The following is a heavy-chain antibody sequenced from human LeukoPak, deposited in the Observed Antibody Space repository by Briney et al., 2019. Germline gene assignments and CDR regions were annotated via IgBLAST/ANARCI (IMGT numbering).Heavy chain of an antibody. J-gene: IGHJ4*02. CDR2: IIPIFGTA. D-gene: IGHD1-26*01. CDR3: ARSQSWGPGDY. CDR1: GGTFSSYA. Sequence: GASVKVSCKASGGTFSSYAISWVRQAPGQGLEWMGGIIPIFGTANYAQKFQGRVTITADKSTSTAYMELSSLRSEDTAVYYCARSQSWGPGDYWGQGTLVTVSS. V-gene: IGHV1-69*06.